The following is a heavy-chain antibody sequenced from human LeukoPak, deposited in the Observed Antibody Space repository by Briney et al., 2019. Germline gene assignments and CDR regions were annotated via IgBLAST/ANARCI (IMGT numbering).Heavy chain of an antibody. V-gene: IGHV3-7*01. D-gene: IGHD5-12*01. Sequence: PGGSLRLSCAASGFTFSRYWMSWVRQAPGKGLEWVANIKQDGSEKYYVDSVKGRFTISRDNAKNSLYLQMKSLRAEDTAVYYCAKGGGYEAQYYYYYLDVWGKGTTVTISS. CDR3: AKGGGYEAQYYYYYLDV. CDR1: GFTFSRYW. CDR2: IKQDGSEK. J-gene: IGHJ6*03.